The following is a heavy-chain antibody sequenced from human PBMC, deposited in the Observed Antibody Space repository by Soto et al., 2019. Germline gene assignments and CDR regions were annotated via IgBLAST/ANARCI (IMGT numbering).Heavy chain of an antibody. D-gene: IGHD2-21*02. CDR3: ARAGHVVVVTAALDY. CDR2: VNPSGGHT. CDR1: GDTFTDYY. V-gene: IGHV1-46*01. Sequence: QVQLVQSGAEVKKPGASVKVSCKASGDTFTDYYIHWVRQAPGQGLEWMGTVNPSGGHTTYAQHFLGRKTMTRDTSTSTLYMVLTSLTSEDTAVYYCARAGHVVVVTAALDYWGQGTLVTVSS. J-gene: IGHJ4*02.